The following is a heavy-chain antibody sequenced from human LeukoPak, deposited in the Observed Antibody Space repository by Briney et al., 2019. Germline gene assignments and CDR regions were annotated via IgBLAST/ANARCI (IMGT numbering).Heavy chain of an antibody. CDR1: GGSISSSNW. J-gene: IGHJ3*02. V-gene: IGHV4-4*02. CDR2: IYHTGSI. D-gene: IGHD1-7*01. CDR3: ARGDSLRELRSSSGAFDM. Sequence: PSETLSLTCGVFGGSISSSNWWSWVRQPPGKGLEWIGEIYHTGSINYNPSLKSRITISIDKSKNQFFLRLRSLTAADTAFYYCARGDSLRELRSSSGAFDMWGQGTMVTVSP.